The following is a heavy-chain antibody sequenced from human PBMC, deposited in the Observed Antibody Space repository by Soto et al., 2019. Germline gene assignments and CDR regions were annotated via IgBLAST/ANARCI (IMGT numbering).Heavy chain of an antibody. CDR1: GYTFTSYG. V-gene: IGHV1-18*01. D-gene: IGHD2-2*01. J-gene: IGHJ4*02. Sequence: GASVKVSCKASGYTFTSYGISWVRQAPGQGLEWMGWISAYNGNTNYAQKLQGRVTMTTDTSTSTAYMELRSLRSDDTAVYYCGRDLPIGGSPAIEFFDYGGQETLVTVSS. CDR2: ISAYNGNT. CDR3: GRDLPIGGSPAIEFFDY.